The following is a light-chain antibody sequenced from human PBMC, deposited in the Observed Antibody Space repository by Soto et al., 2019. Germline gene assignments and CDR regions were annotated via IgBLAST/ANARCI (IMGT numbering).Light chain of an antibody. CDR3: QQYDILPIT. J-gene: IGKJ5*01. Sequence: DIQMTQSPSSLFASVGDRVTITCQATQDINIYLNWYQQKPGKAPNLLIYDASNLEIGVPSRFSGSGSGTHFTFNISRLQNEEIGTYYCQQYDILPITFGRGTRLEIK. CDR2: DAS. V-gene: IGKV1-33*01. CDR1: QDINIY.